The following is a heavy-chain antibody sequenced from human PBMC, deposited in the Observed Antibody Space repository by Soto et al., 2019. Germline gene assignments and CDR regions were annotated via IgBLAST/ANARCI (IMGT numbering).Heavy chain of an antibody. CDR2: IYPGDSDT. Sequence: PGESRKISCKGSGDGFPTYWSGWLREMPGKGLEWMGIIYPGDSDTRYSPSFQGQVTTSADKSLSTAYLQWRSLKASDSAIYYWARHYYDGNGYYPEAWGQGTLVTVSS. CDR1: GDGFPTYW. V-gene: IGHV5-51*01. CDR3: ARHYYDGNGYYPEA. J-gene: IGHJ5*02. D-gene: IGHD3-22*01.